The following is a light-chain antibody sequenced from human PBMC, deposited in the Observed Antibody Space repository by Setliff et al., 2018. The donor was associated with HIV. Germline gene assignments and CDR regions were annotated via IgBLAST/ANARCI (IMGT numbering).Light chain of an antibody. CDR2: ESF. Sequence: QSALTQPASVSGSPGQSITISCTGTSGDVGRFILVSWYQRHPGKVPKLIIYESFKRPSGISHRFSGSKSGNTASLTISGLQAEDEADYYCQSYDSSLSGYVFGTGTKVTVL. CDR1: SGDVGRFIL. V-gene: IGLV2-23*01. CDR3: QSYDSSLSGYV. J-gene: IGLJ1*01.